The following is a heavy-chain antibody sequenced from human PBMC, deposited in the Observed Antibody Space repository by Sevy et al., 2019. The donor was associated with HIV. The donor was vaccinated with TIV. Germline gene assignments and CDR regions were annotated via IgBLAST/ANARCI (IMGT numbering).Heavy chain of an antibody. Sequence: GGYLRLSCAASGFPFSNFAMSWVRQAPGKGLEWVSTLIGGGSRTYYADSVTGRFIISRDNSRNTLYLQMNSLGADDTAIYYCAKRRVQSGLSGGGANYGMDVCGRGTTVTVSS. CDR3: AKRRVQSGLSGGGANYGMDV. J-gene: IGHJ6*02. V-gene: IGHV3-23*01. CDR1: GFPFSNFA. D-gene: IGHD2-8*02. CDR2: LIGGGSRT.